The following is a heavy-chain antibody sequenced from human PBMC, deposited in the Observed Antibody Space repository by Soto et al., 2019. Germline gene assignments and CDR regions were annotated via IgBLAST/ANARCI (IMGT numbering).Heavy chain of an antibody. Sequence: QVQLVESGGGVVQPGRALRLSCVASRLICTNYAMHWVRQAPGGGLAWVAVIWFEGSNKYYADSVKGRFTVSRDKSNNTLYLQMDSLRVEATSVYYCARHGETQPPHYNHYGIDAWGQGNTVTVSS. J-gene: IGHJ6*02. CDR1: RLICTNYA. V-gene: IGHV3-33*01. D-gene: IGHD3-10*01. CDR3: ARHGETQPPHYNHYGIDA. CDR2: IWFEGSNK.